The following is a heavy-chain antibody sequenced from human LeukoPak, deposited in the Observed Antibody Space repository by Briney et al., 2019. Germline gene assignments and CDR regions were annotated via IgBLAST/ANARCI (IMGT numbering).Heavy chain of an antibody. V-gene: IGHV3-23*01. J-gene: IGHJ4*02. CDR3: AKEITTPKDY. Sequence: GGSLRLSCAASGFTFSSHAMSWVRQAPGKGLQWVSSIGGSGGSTHYADSVKGRFTISRDNSKNTLYLQINSLRAEDTAIYYCAKEITTPKDYWGQGTLVTVSS. CDR1: GFTFSSHA. D-gene: IGHD1-14*01. CDR2: IGGSGGST.